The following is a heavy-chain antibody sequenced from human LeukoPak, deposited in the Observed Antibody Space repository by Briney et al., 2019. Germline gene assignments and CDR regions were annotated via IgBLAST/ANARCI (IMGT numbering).Heavy chain of an antibody. CDR1: GGSISIYY. J-gene: IGHJ3*02. CDR2: IYDSGST. Sequence: SETLSLTCTVSGGSISIYYWSWIRQPPGKGLEWIGYIYDSGSTNYNPSLKSRVTISVDTSKNQFSLKLSSVTAADTAVYYCACLTTADAFDIWGQGTMVTVSS. CDR3: ACLTTADAFDI. V-gene: IGHV4-59*01. D-gene: IGHD3-22*01.